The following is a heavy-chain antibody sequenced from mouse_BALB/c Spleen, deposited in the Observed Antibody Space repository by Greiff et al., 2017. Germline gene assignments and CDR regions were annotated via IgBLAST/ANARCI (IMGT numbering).Heavy chain of an antibody. V-gene: IGHV14-3*02. J-gene: IGHJ3*01. Sequence: EVHLVESGAELVKPGASVKLSCTASGFNIKDTYMHWVKQRPEQGLEWIGRIDPANGNTKYDPKFQGKATITADTSSNTAYLQLSSLTSEDTAVYYCAYYYGSSYEAYWGQGTLVTVSA. CDR2: IDPANGNT. CDR1: GFNIKDTY. D-gene: IGHD1-1*01. CDR3: AYYYGSSYEAY.